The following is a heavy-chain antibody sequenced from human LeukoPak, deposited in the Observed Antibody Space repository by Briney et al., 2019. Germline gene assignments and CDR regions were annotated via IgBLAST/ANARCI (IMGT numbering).Heavy chain of an antibody. CDR1: GYTFTSYD. CDR2: MNPNSGNT. Sequence: GASVKVSCKASGYTFTSYDINWVRQATGQGLEWMGWMNPNSGNTGYAQKFQGRVTITRNTSISTAYMELSSLRSEDTAVYYCARGVRGSGWYTPYYYYYMDVWGKGTTVTVSS. D-gene: IGHD6-19*01. CDR3: ARGVRGSGWYTPYYYYYMDV. J-gene: IGHJ6*03. V-gene: IGHV1-8*03.